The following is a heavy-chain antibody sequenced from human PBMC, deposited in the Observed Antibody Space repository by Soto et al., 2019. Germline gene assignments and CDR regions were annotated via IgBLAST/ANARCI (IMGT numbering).Heavy chain of an antibody. CDR3: ATTGVGGTFDY. CDR2: TYYRFPWYN. CDR1: GDSVSSNRAA. J-gene: IGHJ4*02. Sequence: PSQTLSLTCAISGDSVSSNRAAWNWIRQSPSSGLEWLGRTYYRFPWYNDYSVSVKSRIIISADTSKNQFSLHLNSVTPEDTAVYYCATTGVGGTFDYWGQGTLVTVSS. D-gene: IGHD1-26*01. V-gene: IGHV6-1*01.